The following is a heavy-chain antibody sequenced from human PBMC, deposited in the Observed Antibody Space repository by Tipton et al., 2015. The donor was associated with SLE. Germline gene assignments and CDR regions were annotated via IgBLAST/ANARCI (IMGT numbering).Heavy chain of an antibody. J-gene: IGHJ5*02. D-gene: IGHD2-15*01. Sequence: SLRLSCAASGFTFSSYEMNWVRQAPGKGLEWVSYISSSGSTIYYADSVKGRFTISRDNAKNSLYLQMNSLRAEDTAVYYCARYCSGGSCYAYNWFDPWGQGTLVTVSS. CDR2: ISSSGSTI. V-gene: IGHV3-48*03. CDR1: GFTFSSYE. CDR3: ARYCSGGSCYAYNWFDP.